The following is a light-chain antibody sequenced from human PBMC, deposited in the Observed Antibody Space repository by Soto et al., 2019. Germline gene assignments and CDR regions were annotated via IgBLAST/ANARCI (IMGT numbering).Light chain of an antibody. V-gene: IGKV1-39*01. CDR2: AAS. Sequence: DIQMTQSPSSLSASIRDSVTITCRASQTISSYLNLYQQKPGKAPKRLIYAASSLQSGVPSRFSGRGSGTDFTLTISSLQPEDFATYYCQQSYSTPLTCGGGTKVDI. CDR3: QQSYSTPLT. CDR1: QTISSY. J-gene: IGKJ4*01.